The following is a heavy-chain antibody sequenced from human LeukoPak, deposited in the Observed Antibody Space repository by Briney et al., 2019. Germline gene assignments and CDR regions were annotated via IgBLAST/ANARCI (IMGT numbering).Heavy chain of an antibody. CDR3: ARVTSGYYTTDAFDI. CDR2: IYTSGSI. CDR1: GVSINTYN. Sequence: SETLSLTCSVSGVSINTYNWSWVRQPPEKGLEWIGRIYTSGSINYNPSLKSRVTISVDTSKNQFSLKLSSVTAADTAVYYCARVTSGYYTTDAFDIWGQGTMVTVSS. V-gene: IGHV4-4*08. D-gene: IGHD3-3*01. J-gene: IGHJ3*02.